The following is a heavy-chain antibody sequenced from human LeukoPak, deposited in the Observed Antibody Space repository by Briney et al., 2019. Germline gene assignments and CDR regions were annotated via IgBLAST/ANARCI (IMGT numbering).Heavy chain of an antibody. CDR3: ARDSSGWGNGFGGLDY. Sequence: SQTLSLTCTVSGGSISSGSYYWSWIRQPAGKGLEWIGRIYTSGSNNYNPSLQSRVTISVDTSKNQFSLKLSSVTAADTAVYYCARDSSGWGNGFGGLDYWGQGTLVTVSS. V-gene: IGHV4-61*02. CDR2: IYTSGSN. CDR1: GGSISSGSYY. D-gene: IGHD6-19*01. J-gene: IGHJ4*02.